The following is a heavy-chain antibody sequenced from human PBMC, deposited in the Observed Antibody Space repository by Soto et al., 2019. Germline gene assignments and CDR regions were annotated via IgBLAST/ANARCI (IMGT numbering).Heavy chain of an antibody. CDR3: AKNLGYGTVTSPIDY. D-gene: IGHD4-17*01. V-gene: IGHV3-23*01. J-gene: IGHJ4*02. CDR2: ISGSGGST. CDR1: GFTFSSYA. Sequence: VGSLRLSGAASGFTFSSYAMSWVRQARGKGLEWVSAISGSGGSTYYADSVKGRFTISRDNSKNTLYLQMNSLRAEDTAVYYCAKNLGYGTVTSPIDYWGQGTLVTVSS.